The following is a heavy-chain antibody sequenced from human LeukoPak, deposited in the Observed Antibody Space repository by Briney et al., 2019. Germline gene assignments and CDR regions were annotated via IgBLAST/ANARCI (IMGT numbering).Heavy chain of an antibody. D-gene: IGHD3-9*01. V-gene: IGHV3-23*01. CDR2: ISGSGGST. CDR3: AKPYYDMLTGYSN. J-gene: IGHJ4*02. Sequence: PEGSLRLSCAASGFTFSSYGMSWVRQAPGKGLEWVSAISGSGGSTYYADSVKGRFTISRDNSKNTLYLQMNSLRAEDTAVYYCAKPYYDMLTGYSNWGQGTLVTVSS. CDR1: GFTFSSYG.